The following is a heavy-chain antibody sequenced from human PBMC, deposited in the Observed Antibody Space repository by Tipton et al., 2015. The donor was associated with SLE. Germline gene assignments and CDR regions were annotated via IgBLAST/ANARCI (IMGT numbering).Heavy chain of an antibody. CDR3: ARVMTAGDRDYVYVTVAFDM. D-gene: IGHD3-16*01. CDR2: VYYSGST. V-gene: IGHV4-59*01. J-gene: IGHJ3*02. Sequence: TLSLTCTVSGGSLSSYYWIWIRQPPGKGLEWIGSVYYSGSTNYNPSLKNRVSISVDTSKSQFSLNLNSVTAADTAVYYCARVMTAGDRDYVYVTVAFDMWGQGTMVTVSS. CDR1: GGSLSSYY.